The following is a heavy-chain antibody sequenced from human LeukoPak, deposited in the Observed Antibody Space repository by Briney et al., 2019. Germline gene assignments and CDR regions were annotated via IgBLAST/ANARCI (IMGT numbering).Heavy chain of an antibody. CDR3: ARDAVGTTIFGVAIPEFIY. CDR1: GGTLSSYA. J-gene: IGHJ4*02. Sequence: SVKVSCKASGGTLSSYAISWVRQAPGQGLEWMGGIIPIFGTANYAQKFQGRVTITADESTSTAYMELSSLRSEDTAVYYCARDAVGTTIFGVAIPEFIYWGQGTLVTVSS. V-gene: IGHV1-69*13. D-gene: IGHD3-3*01. CDR2: IIPIFGTA.